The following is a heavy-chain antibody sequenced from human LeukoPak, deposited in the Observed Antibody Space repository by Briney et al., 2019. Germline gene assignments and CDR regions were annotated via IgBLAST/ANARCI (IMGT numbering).Heavy chain of an antibody. V-gene: IGHV1-69*06. Sequence: ASVKVSCKASGGTFSSYAISWVRQAPGQGLEWMGGIIPIFGTANYAQKFQGRVTITADKSTSTAYMELSSLRSGDTAVYYCARRIIGYCSGGSCYLGAFDIWGQGTMVTVSS. D-gene: IGHD2-15*01. J-gene: IGHJ3*02. CDR3: ARRIIGYCSGGSCYLGAFDI. CDR2: IIPIFGTA. CDR1: GGTFSSYA.